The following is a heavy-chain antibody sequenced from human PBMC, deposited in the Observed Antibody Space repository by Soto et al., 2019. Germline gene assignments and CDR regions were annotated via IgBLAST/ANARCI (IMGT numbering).Heavy chain of an antibody. Sequence: GASVKVSCKASGGTFSSYAISWVRQAPGQGLEWMGGIIPIFGTANYAQKFQGRVTITADESTSTAYMELSSLRSEDTAVYYCARRIAVDDDQGAPYGMDVWGQGTTVTVSS. CDR3: ARRIAVDDDQGAPYGMDV. V-gene: IGHV1-69*13. CDR1: GGTFSSYA. D-gene: IGHD6-19*01. J-gene: IGHJ6*02. CDR2: IIPIFGTA.